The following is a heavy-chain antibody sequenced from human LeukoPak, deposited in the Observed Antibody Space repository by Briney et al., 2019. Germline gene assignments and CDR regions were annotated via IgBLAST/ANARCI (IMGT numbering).Heavy chain of an antibody. CDR3: ARDSRWLQGPGAPIDY. V-gene: IGHV3-30*03. CDR1: GFTFSSYG. J-gene: IGHJ4*02. D-gene: IGHD5-24*01. CDR2: ISYDGSNK. Sequence: GGSLRLSCAASGFTFSSYGMHWVRQAPGKGLEWVAVISYDGSNKYYADSVKGRFTISRDNSKNTLYLQMNSLRAEDTAVYYCARDSRWLQGPGAPIDYWGQGTLSPSPQ.